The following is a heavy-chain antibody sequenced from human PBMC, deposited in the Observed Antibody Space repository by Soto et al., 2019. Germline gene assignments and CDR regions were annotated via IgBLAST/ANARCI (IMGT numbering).Heavy chain of an antibody. CDR1: GFTFSNYA. J-gene: IGHJ5*02. CDR2: ISGSGGTT. D-gene: IGHD6-6*01. CDR3: AKGVAVGSHFGSSTDRGFDP. V-gene: IGHV3-23*01. Sequence: EVQLLESGGVLVQPGGSLSLSCAASGFTFSNYAMSWVRQAPGKGLEWASIISGSGGTTYHADSVKDRFTISRDNSKNTLFLQMNSLRAEDTAVYYCAKGVAVGSHFGSSTDRGFDPWGQGTLVTVSS.